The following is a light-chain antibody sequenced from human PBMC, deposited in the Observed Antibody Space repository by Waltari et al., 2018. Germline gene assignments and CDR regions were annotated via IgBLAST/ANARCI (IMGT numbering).Light chain of an antibody. CDR2: GAS. V-gene: IGKV3-20*01. Sequence: EIVLTQSPGTLSLSPGARGTLPCRASQSVSRFLAWYQQKPGQAPRLRIYGASTRATGIPDRFSGSGSGTDFSLTISRLEPEDFAVYYCQKYDRLPATFGQGTKVEIK. CDR3: QKYDRLPAT. J-gene: IGKJ1*01. CDR1: QSVSRF.